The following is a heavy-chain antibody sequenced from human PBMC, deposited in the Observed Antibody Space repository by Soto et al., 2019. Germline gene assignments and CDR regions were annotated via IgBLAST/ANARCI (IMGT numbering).Heavy chain of an antibody. Sequence: ASVKVSCKASGYTFTSYAMHWVRQAPGQRLEWMGWINAGNGNTKYSQKFQGRVTITRDTSASTAYMELSSLRSEDTAVYYFARDLLWFGKLRSGYYYGMDVWGQGTTVTSP. V-gene: IGHV1-3*01. J-gene: IGHJ6*02. CDR3: ARDLLWFGKLRSGYYYGMDV. D-gene: IGHD3-10*01. CDR1: GYTFTSYA. CDR2: INAGNGNT.